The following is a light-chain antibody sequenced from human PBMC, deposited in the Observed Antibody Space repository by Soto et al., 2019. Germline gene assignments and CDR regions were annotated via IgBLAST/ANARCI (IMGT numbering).Light chain of an antibody. CDR3: SSFTGASPI. V-gene: IGLV2-8*01. CDR1: SSDVGGYNY. J-gene: IGLJ1*01. CDR2: EVT. Sequence: QSALTQPPSASVSPGQSVTISCTGASSDVGGYNYVSWYQQHPGKAPKLVIYEVTKRPPGVPDRFSGSKSANTASLTVSGLQAEDEADSYCSSFTGASPIFGNGTKVPVL.